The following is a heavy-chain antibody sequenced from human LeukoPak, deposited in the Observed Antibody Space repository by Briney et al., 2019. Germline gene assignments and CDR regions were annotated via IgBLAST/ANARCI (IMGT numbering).Heavy chain of an antibody. V-gene: IGHV1-18*04. J-gene: IGHJ3*02. Sequence: ASVTVSCKASGYTFTDYYMHWVRQAPGQGLEWMGWISVINNGNTRYAQNFQGRLTMTTDTSTATAYMVLRSLRSDDTAVYYCSREFPFCGADCFSGVFDIWGQGTMVTVS. CDR2: ISVINNGNT. CDR1: GYTFTDYY. D-gene: IGHD2-21*02. CDR3: SREFPFCGADCFSGVFDI.